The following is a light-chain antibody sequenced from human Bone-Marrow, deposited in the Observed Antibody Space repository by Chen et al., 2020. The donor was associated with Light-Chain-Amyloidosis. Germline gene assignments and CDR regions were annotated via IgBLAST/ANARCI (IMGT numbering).Light chain of an antibody. CDR1: DLPTKY. J-gene: IGLJ2*01. Sequence: SYELTQPPSVSVSPGQTARITCSGDDLPTKYAYWYQQKPGQAPVLVIHRDTERPSGISERFSGASSGTTATLTISGVQAADGADYYCQSADSSDTYVIFGGATKLTVL. CDR3: QSADSSDTYVI. V-gene: IGLV3-25*03. CDR2: RDT.